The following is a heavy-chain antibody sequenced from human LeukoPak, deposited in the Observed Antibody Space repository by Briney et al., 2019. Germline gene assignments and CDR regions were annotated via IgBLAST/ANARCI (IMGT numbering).Heavy chain of an antibody. CDR1: GGSISSSSYY. V-gene: IGHV4-39*01. CDR3: ARHRGYCSSTSCSYNWFDP. J-gene: IGHJ5*02. CDR2: IYYSGST. Sequence: SETLSLTCTVSGGSISSSSYYWGWIRQPPGKGLEWIGSIYYSGSTYYNPSLKSRVTISVDTSKNQFSLKLSSVTAADTAVYYCARHRGYCSSTSCSYNWFDPWGQGTLVTVSS. D-gene: IGHD2-2*03.